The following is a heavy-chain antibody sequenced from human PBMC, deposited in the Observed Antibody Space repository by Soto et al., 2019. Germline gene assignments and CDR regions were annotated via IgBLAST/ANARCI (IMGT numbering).Heavy chain of an antibody. CDR2: IYSSGNS. V-gene: IGHV4-31*03. J-gene: IGHJ5*02. CDR3: ARVYSSSTNYYFPGWFDP. Sequence: SETLSLTCTVSGVSISSGNSHWNWIRQHPGRGLEWIGSIYSSGNSYYSPALMSRLLISTDTSKNRLSLTLTSVTAADTAVYYCARVYSSSTNYYFPGWFDPWGRGTLVTVSS. D-gene: IGHD2-2*01. CDR1: GVSISSGNSH.